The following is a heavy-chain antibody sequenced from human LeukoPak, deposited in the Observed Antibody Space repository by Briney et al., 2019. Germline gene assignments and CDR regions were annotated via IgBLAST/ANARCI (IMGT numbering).Heavy chain of an antibody. CDR3: AREGMIATGREPAEI. Sequence: TSETLSLTCSVSGVSISSSYWSWIRQAPGKGLEWIGQMYYSGSTNYNPSLKSRVTMSVDTSKNQFSLKLTSVTAADTAVYYCAREGMIATGREPAEIWGQGTMVTVSS. D-gene: IGHD3-22*01. J-gene: IGHJ3*02. CDR2: MYYSGST. V-gene: IGHV4-59*01. CDR1: GVSISSSY.